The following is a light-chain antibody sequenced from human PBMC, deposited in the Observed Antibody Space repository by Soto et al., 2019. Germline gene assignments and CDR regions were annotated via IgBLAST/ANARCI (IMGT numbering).Light chain of an antibody. CDR3: QQSYSNLVST. J-gene: IGKJ2*01. CDR1: QSISRS. CDR2: AAF. V-gene: IGKV1-39*01. Sequence: DIQMTQSPSSLSASVGDRVTITCRASQSISRSLNWYQQRPGKAPNLLIYAAFNLQSGVPSRFSGSGSGTDFTLTISSLHPEDFATYYCQQSYSNLVSTFVQGTKLEIK.